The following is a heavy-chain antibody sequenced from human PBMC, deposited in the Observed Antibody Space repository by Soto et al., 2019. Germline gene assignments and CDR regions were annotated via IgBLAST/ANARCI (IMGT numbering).Heavy chain of an antibody. CDR1: GGTFSSYA. Sequence: QVQLVQSGAEVKKPGSSVKVSCKASGGTFSSYAISWVRQAPGQGLEWMGGIIPIFGTANYAQKFQGRVTITADESTSTAYMELSSLRSEDTAVYYCASLNRRRDTAMVRGYFDYWGQGTLVTVSS. V-gene: IGHV1-69*01. D-gene: IGHD5-18*01. CDR3: ASLNRRRDTAMVRGYFDY. J-gene: IGHJ4*02. CDR2: IIPIFGTA.